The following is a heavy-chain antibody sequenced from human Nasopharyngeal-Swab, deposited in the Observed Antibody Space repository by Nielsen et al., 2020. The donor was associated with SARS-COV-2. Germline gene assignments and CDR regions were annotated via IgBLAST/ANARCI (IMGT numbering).Heavy chain of an antibody. V-gene: IGHV4-4*07. CDR3: AREGYYFGSGCYYF. CDR2: VYISGGA. D-gene: IGHD3-10*01. Sequence: SDTLSLTCTVSGDSISGYYWTWIRQTAGRGLEWIARVYISGGANYNPSLKSRVTMSVDTSKNQFSLKLSSVTAADTAVYYCAREGYYFGSGCYYFWGQGTLVTVSS. J-gene: IGHJ4*02. CDR1: GDSISGYY.